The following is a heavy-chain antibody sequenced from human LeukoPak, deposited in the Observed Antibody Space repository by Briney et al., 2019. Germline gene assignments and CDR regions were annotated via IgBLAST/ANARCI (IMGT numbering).Heavy chain of an antibody. V-gene: IGHV3-48*03. J-gene: IGHJ6*02. CDR3: ARDRNYGDYYYGMDV. CDR2: MSSSGSSI. Sequence: GGSLRLSCVASGXTLSDFEMNWVRQAPGKGLEWLSYMSSSGSSIYYADSVKGRFTISRDHSKNSLYLQMNSLRAEDTALYYCARDRNYGDYYYGMDVWGQGTTVTVSS. D-gene: IGHD4-17*01. CDR1: GXTLSDFE.